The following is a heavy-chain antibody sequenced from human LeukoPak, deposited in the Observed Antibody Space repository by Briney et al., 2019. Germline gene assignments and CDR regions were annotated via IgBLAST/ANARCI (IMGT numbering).Heavy chain of an antibody. D-gene: IGHD6-19*01. CDR1: GFTFDDYA. Sequence: PGRSLRLSCAASGFTFDDYAMHWVRQAPGKGLEWVSGISWNSGSIDYVDSVKGRFTISRDNAKNSLYLQMNSLRAEDTAVYYCARDGKAVAGRFDYWGQGTLVTVSS. CDR3: ARDGKAVAGRFDY. J-gene: IGHJ4*02. V-gene: IGHV3-9*01. CDR2: ISWNSGSI.